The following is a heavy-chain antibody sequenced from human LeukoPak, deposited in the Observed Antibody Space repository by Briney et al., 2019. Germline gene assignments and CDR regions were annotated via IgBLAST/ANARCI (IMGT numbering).Heavy chain of an antibody. CDR1: GFTFDDYA. V-gene: IGHV3-9*01. CDR3: AKAPRGAVAGPLGY. J-gene: IGHJ4*02. Sequence: GRSLRLSCATSGFTFDDYAMHWVRQAPGKGLEWVSGISWNSGSIGYADSVKGRFTISRDNAKNSLYLQMNSLRAEDTALYYCAKAPRGAVAGPLGYWGQGTLVTVSS. CDR2: ISWNSGSI. D-gene: IGHD6-19*01.